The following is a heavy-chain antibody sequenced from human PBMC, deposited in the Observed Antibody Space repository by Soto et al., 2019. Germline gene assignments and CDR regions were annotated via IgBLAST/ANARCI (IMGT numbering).Heavy chain of an antibody. D-gene: IGHD2-21*01. CDR1: GGSICSYY. Sequence: QVQLQESGPGLVKPSETLSLTCSVSGGSICSYYWSCIQQPPGRGLEWIGYMYSSGSTHCTPSLQSWENLSVNTSKSQFSLTLRSVTAADTAVYYCALCGGGSWGYFDSWGPGTLVTVSS. CDR3: ALCGGGSWGYFDS. J-gene: IGHJ4*02. V-gene: IGHV4-59*01. CDR2: MYSSGST.